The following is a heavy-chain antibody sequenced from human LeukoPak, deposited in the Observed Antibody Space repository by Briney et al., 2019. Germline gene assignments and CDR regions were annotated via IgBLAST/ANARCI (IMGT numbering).Heavy chain of an antibody. V-gene: IGHV1-8*03. CDR3: ARGSGGYSSGWYYFDY. CDR2: MNPNSGNT. J-gene: IGHJ4*02. CDR1: GYTFTSYD. D-gene: IGHD6-19*01. Sequence: ASVKVSCKASGYTFTSYDINWVRQATGQGLEWMGSMNPNSGNTGYAQKFQGRVTITRNTSISTAYMELSSLRSEDTAVYYCARGSGGYSSGWYYFDYWGQGTLVTVSS.